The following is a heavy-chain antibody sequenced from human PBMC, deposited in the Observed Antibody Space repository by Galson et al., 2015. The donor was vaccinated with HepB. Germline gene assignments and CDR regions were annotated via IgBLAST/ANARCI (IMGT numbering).Heavy chain of an antibody. V-gene: IGHV3-33*01. D-gene: IGHD1-7*01. CDR2: IWYDGINK. Sequence: SLRLSCAASGFTFSTYGMHWVRQAPGKGLEWVAVIWYDGINKYYADSVKGRFTISRDNSKNTLYLEMSSLRAEDTAVYYCARRGIHWNYALGYYGMDVWGQGTTVIVSS. CDR3: ARRGIHWNYALGYYGMDV. CDR1: GFTFSTYG. J-gene: IGHJ6*02.